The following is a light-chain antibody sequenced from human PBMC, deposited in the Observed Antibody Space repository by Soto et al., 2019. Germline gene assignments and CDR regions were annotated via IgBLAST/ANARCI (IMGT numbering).Light chain of an antibody. CDR2: GAS. CDR1: QSITTY. CDR3: QQSYSIPYI. V-gene: IGKV1-39*01. J-gene: IGKJ2*01. Sequence: DIQMTQSLSSLSASVGDRVTITCRASQSITTYLNRYQQKPGKAPKLLIYGASNLQSGVPSRFSGSGSGTDFTLTISSLQPDDFATYYCQQSYSIPYIYGQGTKLEIK.